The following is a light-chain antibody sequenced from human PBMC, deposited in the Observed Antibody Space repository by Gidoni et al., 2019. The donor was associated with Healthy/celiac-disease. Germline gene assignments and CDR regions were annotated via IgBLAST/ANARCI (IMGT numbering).Light chain of an antibody. V-gene: IGKV3-20*01. CDR3: QQYDSSPRT. Sequence: EMVLTPSSGTLSLSPGESATLSCSASQSVSSSYLAWYQQKPGQAPRLLIYGASSRATGIPDRFSGSGSGTDFTLTISRLEPEDFAVYYCQQYDSSPRTFGQGTKVEIK. CDR2: GAS. CDR1: QSVSSSY. J-gene: IGKJ1*01.